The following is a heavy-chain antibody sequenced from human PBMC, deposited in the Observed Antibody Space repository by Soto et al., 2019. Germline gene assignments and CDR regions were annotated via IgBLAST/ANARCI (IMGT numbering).Heavy chain of an antibody. CDR1: GFTFSRYA. D-gene: IGHD1-26*01. CDR3: AKGESIVGATTDAFDI. V-gene: IGHV3-23*01. J-gene: IGHJ3*02. Sequence: PGGSLRLSCAASGFTFSRYAMSWVRQAPGKGLECVSAISGSGATTYYADSVKGRFTISRDNSKNTLYLQMNSLRAEDTAVFCCAKGESIVGATTDAFDIWGQETMVTVSS. CDR2: ISGSGATT.